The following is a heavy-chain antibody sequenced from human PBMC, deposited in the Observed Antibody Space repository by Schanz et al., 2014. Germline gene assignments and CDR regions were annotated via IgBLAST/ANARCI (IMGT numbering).Heavy chain of an antibody. CDR1: GGSISSYY. V-gene: IGHV4-59*12. CDR2: MYYSGST. Sequence: QVQLQESGPGLVKPSETLSLTCTVSGGSISSYYWSWIRQPPGKGLEWIGYMYYSGSTNYNPSLNSRVTISVDTSKNQFSLKVTSVTPAYTAVYYCARGVLGSGYRQQYYFDHWGQGTLVTVSS. J-gene: IGHJ4*02. D-gene: IGHD3-3*01. CDR3: ARGVLGSGYRQQYYFDH.